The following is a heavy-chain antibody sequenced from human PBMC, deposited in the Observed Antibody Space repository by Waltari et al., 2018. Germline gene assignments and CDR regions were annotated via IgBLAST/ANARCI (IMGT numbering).Heavy chain of an antibody. CDR2: IYPGDSST. J-gene: IGHJ4*02. V-gene: IGHV5-51*01. CDR3: ARQNIHSYGYGYFDS. D-gene: IGHD5-18*01. CDR1: PYDLAKYW. Sequence: EVQLVQSGIEVKKPGEPLKISCKGSPYDLAKYWIGWVRQMPGKGLEWMGVIYPGDSSTKYSPSFQGQVTISADTSIYTTYLEWSSLKASDTAIYYCARQNIHSYGYGYFDSWGQGTLVTVSS.